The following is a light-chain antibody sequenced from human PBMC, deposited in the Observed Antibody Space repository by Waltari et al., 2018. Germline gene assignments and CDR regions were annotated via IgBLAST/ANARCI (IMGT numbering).Light chain of an antibody. Sequence: QSVLTQPPSASGTPGQRVTISCSGSSSNIGSNTVNWYQQPPGTAPKLLIYSNNQRPSGVPDRFSGSKSGTSASLAISGRQSEDEADYYCAAWDDSLNGYVFGTGTKVTVL. V-gene: IGLV1-44*01. J-gene: IGLJ1*01. CDR3: AAWDDSLNGYV. CDR1: SSNIGSNT. CDR2: SNN.